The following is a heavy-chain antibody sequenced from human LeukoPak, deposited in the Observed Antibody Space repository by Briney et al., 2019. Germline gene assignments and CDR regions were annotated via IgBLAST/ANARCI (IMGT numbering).Heavy chain of an antibody. V-gene: IGHV3-74*01. J-gene: IGHJ4*02. CDR3: LRDLNWSLDQ. CDR1: GLTFSNYM. CDR2: IKSDGITI. D-gene: IGHD1-20*01. Sequence: GGSLRLSCAASGLTFSNYMMHWVRQAPGKGLVWVSRIKSDGITITYADSVKGRFTISRDNAKNTLYLQMNSLRAEDTAVYYCLRDLNWSLDQWGQGTLVTVSS.